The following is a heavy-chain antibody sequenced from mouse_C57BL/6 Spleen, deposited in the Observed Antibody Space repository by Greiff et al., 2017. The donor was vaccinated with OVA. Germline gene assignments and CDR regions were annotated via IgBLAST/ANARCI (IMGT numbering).Heavy chain of an antibody. Sequence: QVQLQQPGAELVMPGASVKLSCKASGYTFTSYWMHWVKQRPGQGLEWIGEIDPSDSYTNYNQKFKGKSTLTVDKSSSTAYMQLSSLTSEDSAVYYCARYDYYGSSPWFAYWGQGTLVTVSA. V-gene: IGHV1-69*01. CDR3: ARYDYYGSSPWFAY. CDR1: GYTFTSYW. CDR2: IDPSDSYT. D-gene: IGHD1-1*01. J-gene: IGHJ3*01.